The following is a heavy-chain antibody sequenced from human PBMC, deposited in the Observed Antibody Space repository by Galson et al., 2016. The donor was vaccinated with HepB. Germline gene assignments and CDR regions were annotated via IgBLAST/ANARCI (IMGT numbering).Heavy chain of an antibody. CDR3: ARDPRYGSGWYYSNYYMYV. D-gene: IGHD6-19*01. Sequence: SLRLSCAASGFTFSSYAMHWVRQAPGKGLEWVAVISSDGENKYYPDSVKGRFTISRDNSGNTVYLQMNNLRTEDAALYYCARDPRYGSGWYYSNYYMYVWGKGTTVTVSS. J-gene: IGHJ6*03. CDR2: ISSDGENK. V-gene: IGHV3-30*04. CDR1: GFTFSSYA.